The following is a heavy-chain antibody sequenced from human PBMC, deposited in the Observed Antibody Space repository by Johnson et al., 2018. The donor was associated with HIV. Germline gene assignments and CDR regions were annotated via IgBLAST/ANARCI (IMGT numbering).Heavy chain of an antibody. J-gene: IGHJ3*02. Sequence: HWVRQAPGKGLVWVSRINSDGSSTSYADSVKGRFTISRDNSKNTLYLQMNSLKVEDTAVYYCARDKGSWFDDAFDIWGQGTMVTVSS. D-gene: IGHD6-13*01. CDR3: ARDKGSWFDDAFDI. CDR2: INSDGSST. V-gene: IGHV3-74*01.